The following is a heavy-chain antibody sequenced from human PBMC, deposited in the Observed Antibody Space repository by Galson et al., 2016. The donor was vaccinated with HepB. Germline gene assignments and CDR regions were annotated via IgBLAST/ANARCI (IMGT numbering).Heavy chain of an antibody. V-gene: IGHV3-33*05. Sequence: SLRLSCAASGFTLRNYGIHWVRQAPGKGLEWVSFISYDGSQKHYADSVKGRFAISRDNSKNTLYLEINSLRVEDTAVYYCARESRGFDYWGQGTLVTVSS. J-gene: IGHJ4*02. CDR1: GFTLRNYG. CDR2: ISYDGSQK. D-gene: IGHD3-10*01. CDR3: ARESRGFDY.